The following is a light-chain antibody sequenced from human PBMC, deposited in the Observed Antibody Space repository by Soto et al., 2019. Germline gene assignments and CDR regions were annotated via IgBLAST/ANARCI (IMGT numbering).Light chain of an antibody. J-gene: IGLJ2*01. V-gene: IGLV3-1*01. Sequence: SYELTQPPSVSVSPGQTASITCSGNKLGDKYACWYQQKPGQSPVLVIYQDNKRPSGIPERFSGSNSGNTATLTISGTQAMDEADYYCQAWDSGTAAFGGGTKVTVL. CDR1: KLGDKY. CDR2: QDN. CDR3: QAWDSGTAA.